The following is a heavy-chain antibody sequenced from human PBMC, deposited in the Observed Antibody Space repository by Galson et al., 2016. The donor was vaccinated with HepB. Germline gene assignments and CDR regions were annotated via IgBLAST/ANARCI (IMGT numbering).Heavy chain of an antibody. V-gene: IGHV3-53*01. J-gene: IGHJ3*02. Sequence: SLRLSCAASGLTVSNNYMSWVRQAPGKGLECVSVIYSGGSTYYADSVKGRFTISRDNSKNTLYLQMSSLRAEDTAVYYCARESDFWSGTDAFDIWGQGTMVTVSS. CDR1: GLTVSNNY. CDR3: ARESDFWSGTDAFDI. CDR2: IYSGGST. D-gene: IGHD3-3*01.